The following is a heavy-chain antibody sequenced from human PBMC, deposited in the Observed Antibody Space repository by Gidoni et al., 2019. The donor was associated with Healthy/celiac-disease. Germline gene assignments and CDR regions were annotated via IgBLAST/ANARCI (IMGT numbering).Heavy chain of an antibody. V-gene: IGHV3-49*05. D-gene: IGHD3-10*01. CDR2: IRSKADGGTT. CDR1: GSTFGAYA. CDR3: TRDRRITMVQGVITD. J-gene: IGHJ4*02. Sequence: EVQLVESGGGLVKPGRSLRLSCTASGSTFGAYAMSWFRQAPGKGLEWVSFIRSKADGGTTEYAASVKGRFTISRDDSKSIAYLQMNSLKTEDTAVYYCTRDRRITMVQGVITDWGQGTLVTVSS.